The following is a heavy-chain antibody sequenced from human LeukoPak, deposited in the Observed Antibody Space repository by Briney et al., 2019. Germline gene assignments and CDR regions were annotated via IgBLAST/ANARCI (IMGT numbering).Heavy chain of an antibody. CDR3: ARGRYSSSWDFDY. CDR1: GFTFSSYW. V-gene: IGHV3-7*01. J-gene: IGHJ4*02. D-gene: IGHD6-13*01. Sequence: GGSLRLSCAASGFTFSSYWMSWVRQAPGKGLEWVANIKQDGSEKYYVDSVKGRFTISRDKAKNSLYLQMNSLRAEDTAVYYCARGRYSSSWDFDYWGQGTLVTVSS. CDR2: IKQDGSEK.